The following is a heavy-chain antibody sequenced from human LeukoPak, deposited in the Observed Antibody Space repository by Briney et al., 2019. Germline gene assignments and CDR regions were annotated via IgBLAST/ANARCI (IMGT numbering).Heavy chain of an antibody. Sequence: GRSLRLSCAASGFTFSSYGMHWVRQAPGKGLEWVAVISYDGSNKYYADSVKGRFTISRDNSKNTLYLRMNSLRAEDTAVYYCAKDEWDYWGQGTLVTVSS. CDR1: GFTFSSYG. J-gene: IGHJ4*02. V-gene: IGHV3-30*18. CDR2: ISYDGSNK. CDR3: AKDEWDY. D-gene: IGHD3-3*01.